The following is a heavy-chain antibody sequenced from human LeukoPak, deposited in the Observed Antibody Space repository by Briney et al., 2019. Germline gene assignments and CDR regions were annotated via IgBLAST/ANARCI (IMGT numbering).Heavy chain of an antibody. D-gene: IGHD2-15*01. CDR3: ARQEYCSGGSCYTWFDP. Sequence: GESLKISCKGSGYSFTSYWIGWVRQMPGKGLEWMGIIYPDDSDTRYSPSFQGQVTISADKSISTAYLQWSSLKASDTAMYYCARQEYCSGGSCYTWFDPWGQGTLVIVSS. CDR2: IYPDDSDT. J-gene: IGHJ5*02. V-gene: IGHV5-51*01. CDR1: GYSFTSYW.